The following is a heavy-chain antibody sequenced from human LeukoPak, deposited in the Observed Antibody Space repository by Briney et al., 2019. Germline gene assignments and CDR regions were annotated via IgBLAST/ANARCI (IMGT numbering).Heavy chain of an antibody. J-gene: IGHJ4*02. Sequence: PSETLSLTCTVSGGSISSYYWSWIRQPPGQGLEWIGYIYYSGSTNYNPSLKSRVTISVDTSKNQFSLKLSSVTAADTAVYYCARLNGYRSRPRYFDHWGQGTLVTVSS. CDR1: GGSISSYY. CDR3: ARLNGYRSRPRYFDH. D-gene: IGHD6-19*01. CDR2: IYYSGST. V-gene: IGHV4-59*12.